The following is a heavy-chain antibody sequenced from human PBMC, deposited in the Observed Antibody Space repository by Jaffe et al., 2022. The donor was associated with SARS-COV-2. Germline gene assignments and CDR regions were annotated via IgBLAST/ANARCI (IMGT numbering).Heavy chain of an antibody. CDR1: GFTFSSYS. CDR3: ARDSGYSSGPNEQDY. D-gene: IGHD6-19*01. J-gene: IGHJ4*02. CDR2: ISSSSSYI. V-gene: IGHV3-21*01. Sequence: EVQLVESGGGLVKPGGSLRLSCAASGFTFSSYSMNWVRQAPGKGLEWVSSISSSSSYIYYADSVKGRFTISRDNAKNSLYLQMNSLRAEDTAVYYCARDSGYSSGPNEQDYWGQGTLVTVSS.